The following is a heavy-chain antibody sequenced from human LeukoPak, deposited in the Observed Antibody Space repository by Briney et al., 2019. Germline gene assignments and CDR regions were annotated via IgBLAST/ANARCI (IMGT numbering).Heavy chain of an antibody. CDR1: RDSISTTGYY. D-gene: IGHD3-3*01. CDR2: IYYSGST. Sequence: SETLSLTCTVSRDSISTTGYYWGWIRQPPGKGLDCIGSIYYSGSTYYNPSLKSRVTISADTSKNQFSLKLSSVTAADTAVYYCARFGSNYFDYWGQGTLVTVSS. V-gene: IGHV4-39*01. J-gene: IGHJ4*02. CDR3: ARFGSNYFDY.